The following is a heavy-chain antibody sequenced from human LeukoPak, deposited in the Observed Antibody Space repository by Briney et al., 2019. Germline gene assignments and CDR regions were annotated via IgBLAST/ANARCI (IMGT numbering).Heavy chain of an antibody. Sequence: SETLSLTCTVSGGSISSYYWSWIRQPAGKGLEWIGRICTSGSTNYNPSLKSRVTMSVDTSKNQFSLKLSSVTAADTAVYYCARDSSWYQPFDPWGQGTLVTVSS. CDR2: ICTSGST. D-gene: IGHD6-13*01. J-gene: IGHJ5*02. V-gene: IGHV4-4*07. CDR1: GGSISSYY. CDR3: ARDSSWYQPFDP.